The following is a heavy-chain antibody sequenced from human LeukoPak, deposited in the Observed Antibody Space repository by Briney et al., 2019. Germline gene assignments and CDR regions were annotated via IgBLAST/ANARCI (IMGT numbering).Heavy chain of an antibody. Sequence: SGGSLRLSCAASGFTFSSYAMSWVRQAPGKGLEWVSAISGSGGSTYYADSVKGRFTISRDNSKNTLYLQMNSLRAEDTAVYYCAKDQVSYDSSGDGMDVWGQGTTVTVSS. CDR1: GFTFSSYA. D-gene: IGHD3-22*01. CDR3: AKDQVSYDSSGDGMDV. CDR2: ISGSGGST. J-gene: IGHJ6*02. V-gene: IGHV3-23*01.